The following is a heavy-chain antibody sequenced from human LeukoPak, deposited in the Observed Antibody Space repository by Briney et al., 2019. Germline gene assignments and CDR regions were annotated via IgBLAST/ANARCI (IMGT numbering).Heavy chain of an antibody. Sequence: GGSLRLSCAASGFTFSSYWMSWVRQAPGKGLEWVANIRQDGSEKYYVGSVKGRFTIFRDTAKNSLYLKMNSLRAEDTAVYYCARDPSGGYSYGLLQSYYYYYMDIWGKGTTVTVSS. D-gene: IGHD5-18*01. J-gene: IGHJ6*03. CDR3: ARDPSGGYSYGLLQSYYYYYMDI. V-gene: IGHV3-7*01. CDR2: IRQDGSEK. CDR1: GFTFSSYW.